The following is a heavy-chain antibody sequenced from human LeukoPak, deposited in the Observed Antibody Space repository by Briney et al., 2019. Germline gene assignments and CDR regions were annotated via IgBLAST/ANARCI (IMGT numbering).Heavy chain of an antibody. V-gene: IGHV4-59*01. J-gene: IGHJ4*02. Sequence: SETLPLTCTVSGGSISSYYWSWIRQPPGKGLEWIGYIYYSGSTNYNPSLKSRVTISVDTSKNQFSLKLSSVTAADTAVYYCATMGSSSWIDYWGQGTLVTVSS. D-gene: IGHD6-13*01. CDR2: IYYSGST. CDR1: GGSISSYY. CDR3: ATMGSSSWIDY.